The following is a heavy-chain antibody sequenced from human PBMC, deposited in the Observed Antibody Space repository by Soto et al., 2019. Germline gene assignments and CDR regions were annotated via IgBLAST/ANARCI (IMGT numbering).Heavy chain of an antibody. CDR1: GDSVSSNSAA. J-gene: IGHJ4*02. V-gene: IGHV6-1*01. CDR2: TYYRSKWYN. D-gene: IGHD2-15*01. Sequence: PSQTLSLTCAISGDSVSSNSAAWNWIRQSPSRGLEWLGRTYYRSKWYNDYAVSVKSRITINPDTSKNQFSLQLNSVTPEDTAVYYCAREDGSGGSCYMSPGPMDYWGQGTLVTVSS. CDR3: AREDGSGGSCYMSPGPMDY.